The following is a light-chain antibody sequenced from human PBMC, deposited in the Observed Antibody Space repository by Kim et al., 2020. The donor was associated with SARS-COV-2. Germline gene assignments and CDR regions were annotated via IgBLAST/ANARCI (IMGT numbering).Light chain of an antibody. CDR1: QSISSY. CDR3: QQRET. J-gene: IGKJ2*01. Sequence: EIVLTQSPATLSLSPGERATLSCRASQSISSYLNWYQQKAGQAPRLLIYDASNRATGIPARFSGSGSETDFTLTISSLEPEEFAIYYCQQRETFGQGTKLEI. CDR2: DAS. V-gene: IGKV3-11*01.